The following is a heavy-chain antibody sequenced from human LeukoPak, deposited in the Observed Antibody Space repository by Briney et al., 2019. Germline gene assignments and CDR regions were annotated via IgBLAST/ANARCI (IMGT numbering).Heavy chain of an antibody. J-gene: IGHJ4*02. CDR1: GGSISSYY. D-gene: IGHD3-22*01. CDR3: AGVGYYYDSSGYKRVAYFDY. V-gene: IGHV4-59*01. CDR2: IYYSGST. Sequence: SETLSLTCTVSGGSISSYYWSWIRQPPGKGLEWIGYIYYSGSTNYNPSLKSRVTISVDTPKNQFSLKLSSVTAADTAVYYCAGVGYYYDSSGYKRVAYFDYWGQGTLVTVSS.